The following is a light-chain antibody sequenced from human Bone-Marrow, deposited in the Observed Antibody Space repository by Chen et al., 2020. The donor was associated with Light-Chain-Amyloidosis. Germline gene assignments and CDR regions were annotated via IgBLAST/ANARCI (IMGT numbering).Light chain of an antibody. J-gene: IGLJ1*01. V-gene: IGLV1-40*01. CDR1: NSNIGASYD. CDR2: GNS. Sequence: QSVLTQPPSLSGAPGQRVTISCTGSNSNIGASYDVHWYQQLPGTAPKLLIYGNSNRPSGVRDRFSGSKSDTSASLAITGLQAEDEADYYCQSYDNSVSGNFVFGTGTKVTVL. CDR3: QSYDNSVSGNFV.